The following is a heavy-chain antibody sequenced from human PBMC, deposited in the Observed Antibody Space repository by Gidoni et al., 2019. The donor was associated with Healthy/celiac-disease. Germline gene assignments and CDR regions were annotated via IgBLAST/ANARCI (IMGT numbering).Heavy chain of an antibody. CDR2: ISGSGGST. V-gene: IGHV3-23*01. CDR3: AKDFGYYDILTGYYIEGYFDY. J-gene: IGHJ4*02. Sequence: EVQLLESGGGLVQPGGSLRLSCAASGFPFSTSALGLVPQAPGKGLEWVSAISGSGGSTYYADSVKGRFTISRDNSKNTLYLQMNSLRAEDTAVYYCAKDFGYYDILTGYYIEGYFDYWGQGTLVTVSS. D-gene: IGHD3-9*01. CDR1: GFPFSTSA.